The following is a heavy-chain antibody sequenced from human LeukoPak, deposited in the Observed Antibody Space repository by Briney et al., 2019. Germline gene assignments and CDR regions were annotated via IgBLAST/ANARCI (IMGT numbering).Heavy chain of an antibody. D-gene: IGHD4-17*01. CDR2: ISGSGGST. Sequence: GGSLRLSCAASGFTLSSYAMSWVRQAPGKGLEWVSAISGSGGSTYYADSVKGRFTISRDNSKNTLYLQMNSLRAEDTAVYYCARGSTVTGYYYYYYMDVWGKGTTVTVSS. CDR3: ARGSTVTGYYYYYYMDV. J-gene: IGHJ6*03. CDR1: GFTLSSYA. V-gene: IGHV3-23*01.